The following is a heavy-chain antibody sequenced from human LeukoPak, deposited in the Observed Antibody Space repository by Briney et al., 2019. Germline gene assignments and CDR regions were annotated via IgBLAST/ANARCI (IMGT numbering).Heavy chain of an antibody. J-gene: IGHJ4*02. D-gene: IGHD3-10*01. Sequence: ASVKVSCKASGYTFTKYYIHWVRQAPGQGFEWMGLLNPSGGGTTYAQKLQGRVTMTSDTSTSTVYMELTSLRSEDTAVYYCARGPPFGAGSTEVYWGQGTLVTVSS. CDR2: LNPSGGGT. CDR1: GYTFTKYY. CDR3: ARGPPFGAGSTEVY. V-gene: IGHV1-46*04.